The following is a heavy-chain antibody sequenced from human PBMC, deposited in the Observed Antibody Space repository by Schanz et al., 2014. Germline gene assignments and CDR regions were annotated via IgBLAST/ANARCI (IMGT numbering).Heavy chain of an antibody. D-gene: IGHD6-13*01. CDR2: ISSSSSYI. V-gene: IGHV3-21*01. CDR3: AREEGWGIAEAGPKHYYYGMDV. Sequence: EVQLLESGGGLVKPGGSLRLSCAASGFTFSSYSMNWVRQAPGKGLEWVSSISSSSSYIYYADSVKGRFTISRDNAKNSLYLQMNSLRAEDTAVYYCAREEGWGIAEAGPKHYYYGMDVWGQGTKLTVSS. J-gene: IGHJ6*02. CDR1: GFTFSSYS.